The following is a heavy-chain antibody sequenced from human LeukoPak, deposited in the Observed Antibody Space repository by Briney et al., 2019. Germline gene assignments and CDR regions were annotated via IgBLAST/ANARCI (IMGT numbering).Heavy chain of an antibody. J-gene: IGHJ4*02. CDR3: ARLVGGSLYFDY. D-gene: IGHD1-26*01. Sequence: PGGSLRLSCAASGFTFSSYAMHWVRRAPGKGLEYVSAISSNGGSTYYANSVKGRFAISRDNSKNTLYLQMGSLRAEDMAVYYCARLVGGSLYFDYWGQGTLVTVSS. CDR2: ISSNGGST. V-gene: IGHV3-64*01. CDR1: GFTFSSYA.